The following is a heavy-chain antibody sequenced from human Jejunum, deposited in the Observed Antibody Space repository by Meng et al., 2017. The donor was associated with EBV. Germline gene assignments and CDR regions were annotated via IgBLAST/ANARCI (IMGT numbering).Heavy chain of an antibody. D-gene: IGHD5-24*01. CDR3: ARGDGYNLY. CDR2: MSPDNGDT. J-gene: IGHJ4*02. V-gene: IGHV1-8*01. CDR1: GYTFTTHH. Sequence: QLQLVQSGAEVKNPGASVKVSCNASGYTFTTHHINWVRQATGQGLEYMGWMSPDNGDTGYAQNFQGRLTMTRDTSISTAYMELSSLTSDDTAVYYCARGDGYNLYWGQGTLVTVSS.